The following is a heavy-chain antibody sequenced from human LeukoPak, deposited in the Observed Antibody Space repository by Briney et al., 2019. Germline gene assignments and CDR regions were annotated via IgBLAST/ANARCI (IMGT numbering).Heavy chain of an antibody. CDR1: GFTFSRDA. D-gene: IGHD3-16*01. CDR3: VKDRNFDYPWGSAPFDY. J-gene: IGHJ4*02. V-gene: IGHV3-64D*06. Sequence: GGSLRLYCSASGFTFSRDAMNWVRQAPGKGLEYVSAISGNGGSTYYADSVKGRFTISRDNSKNTLYLQMSSLRAEDTAVYYCVKDRNFDYPWGSAPFDYCGQGNLVTVSS. CDR2: ISGNGGST.